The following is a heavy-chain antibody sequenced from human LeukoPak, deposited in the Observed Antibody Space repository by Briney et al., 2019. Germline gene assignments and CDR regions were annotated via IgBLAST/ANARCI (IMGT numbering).Heavy chain of an antibody. V-gene: IGHV3-23*01. J-gene: IGHJ5*02. Sequence: GGTLRLSCAASGFTFRNYGTSWVRQAPGKGLEWVSGISGSGGSTYYADSVKGRFTISRDTSKNTLYLQMNSLRAEDTAVYYCARGKYNYNYPEWFDPWGQGTLVTVSS. D-gene: IGHD5-24*01. CDR1: GFTFRNYG. CDR3: ARGKYNYNYPEWFDP. CDR2: ISGSGGST.